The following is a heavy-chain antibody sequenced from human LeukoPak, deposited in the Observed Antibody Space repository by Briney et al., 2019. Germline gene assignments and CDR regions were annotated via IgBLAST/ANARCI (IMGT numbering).Heavy chain of an antibody. Sequence: PGGSLRLSCAASGFTFSSYWMHWVRQAPGKGLVWVSRINSDGSSTSYADSVKGRFTISRDNAKNTLYLQMNSLRAEDTAVYYCASLYGSGREAFDIWGQGTMVTVSS. J-gene: IGHJ3*02. CDR3: ASLYGSGREAFDI. CDR2: INSDGSST. CDR1: GFTFSSYW. D-gene: IGHD3-10*01. V-gene: IGHV3-74*01.